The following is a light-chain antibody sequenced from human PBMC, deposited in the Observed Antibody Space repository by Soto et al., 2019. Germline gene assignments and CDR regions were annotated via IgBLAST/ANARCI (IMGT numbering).Light chain of an antibody. CDR1: QNIGTW. CDR2: DAS. J-gene: IGKJ2*01. CDR3: QQYSTYPYT. Sequence: DIQMTQSPSTLSASVGDRVTITCRASQNIGTWLAWYHQSPGKAPKLLIYDASSLKSGVPSRVSGGGSGTEFTLTINSLQPDDFATYYCQQYSTYPYTFGQGTKLEIK. V-gene: IGKV1-5*01.